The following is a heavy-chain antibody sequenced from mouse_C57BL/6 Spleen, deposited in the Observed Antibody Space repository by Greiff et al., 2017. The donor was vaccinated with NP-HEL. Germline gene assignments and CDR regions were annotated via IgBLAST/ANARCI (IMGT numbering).Heavy chain of an antibody. CDR1: GYTFTSYW. CDR3: ARDYRDAMDY. CDR2: IDPNSGGT. J-gene: IGHJ4*01. Sequence: QVQLQQPGAELVKPGASVKLSCKASGYTFTSYWMHWVKQRPGRGLEWIGRIDPNSGGTKYNEKFKSKATLTVDKPSSTAYMPLSSLTSEDSAVYYCARDYRDAMDYWGQGTSVTVSS. V-gene: IGHV1-72*01. D-gene: IGHD2-12*01.